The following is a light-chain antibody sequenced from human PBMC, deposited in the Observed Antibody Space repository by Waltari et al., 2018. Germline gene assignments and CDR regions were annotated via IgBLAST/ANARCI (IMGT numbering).Light chain of an antibody. CDR2: DGS. CDR1: QRISSF. Sequence: EIVLTQSPDTLYLSPGERATLSCRASQRISSFLAWYKQKPGQAPRLLIFDGSNRATGIPARFSGSGSGTDFTLTISSLEPEDFAVYFCQQRGRSFGQGTKLEI. J-gene: IGKJ2*01. CDR3: QQRGRS. V-gene: IGKV3-11*01.